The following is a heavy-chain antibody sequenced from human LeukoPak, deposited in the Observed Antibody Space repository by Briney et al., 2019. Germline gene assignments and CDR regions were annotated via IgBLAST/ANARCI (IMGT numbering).Heavy chain of an antibody. J-gene: IGHJ4*02. D-gene: IGHD2-15*01. CDR3: ARGPACSGGSCRPFDY. CDR2: INHRGST. CDR1: GGSFSGYY. Sequence: PSETLSLTCAVYGGSFSGYYWSWIRQPPGKGLEWIGEINHRGSTNYNPSLKSRVTISVDTSKNQFSLKLSSVTAADTAVYYCARGPACSGGSCRPFDYWGQGTLVTVSS. V-gene: IGHV4-34*01.